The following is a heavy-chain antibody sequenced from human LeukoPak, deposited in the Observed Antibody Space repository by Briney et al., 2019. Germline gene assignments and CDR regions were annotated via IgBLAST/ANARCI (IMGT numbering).Heavy chain of an antibody. CDR2: IIPIFGTA. CDR3: ARDPDYADYHHDY. Sequence: SVKVSCKASGGTFSSYAISWVRQAPGQGLEWMGRIIPIFGTANYAQKFQGRVTITTDESTSTAYMELSSLRSEDTTVYYCARDPDYADYHHDYWGQGTLVTVSS. J-gene: IGHJ4*02. CDR1: GGTFSSYA. V-gene: IGHV1-69*05. D-gene: IGHD4-17*01.